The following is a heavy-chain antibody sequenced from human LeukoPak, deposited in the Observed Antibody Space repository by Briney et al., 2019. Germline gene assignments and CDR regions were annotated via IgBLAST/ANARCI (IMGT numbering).Heavy chain of an antibody. CDR1: GFTVSNNY. J-gene: IGHJ4*02. CDR2: IYTGVST. CDR3: ARDRGGY. V-gene: IGHV3-53*01. Sequence: GGSLRLSCAASGFTVSNNYMSWVRQAPGKGLEWVSVIYTGVSTYYADSVKGRFAISRDNSKNTLYLQMNSLRAEDTAVYYCARDRGGYWGQGTLVTVSS.